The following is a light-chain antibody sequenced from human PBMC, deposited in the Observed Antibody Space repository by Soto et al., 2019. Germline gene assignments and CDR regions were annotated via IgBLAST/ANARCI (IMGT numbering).Light chain of an antibody. CDR1: GSNIGSYT. V-gene: IGLV1-44*01. CDR2: SNN. Sequence: QAVVTQPPSTSGTPGQRVTISCSGSGSNIGSYTVNWYQQVPGTAPKLLIYSNNQRPSGVPDRFSASKSGTSVSLAITGLQSDDEADYYCAAWDDSLNGVVFGGGTKLTVL. J-gene: IGLJ2*01. CDR3: AAWDDSLNGVV.